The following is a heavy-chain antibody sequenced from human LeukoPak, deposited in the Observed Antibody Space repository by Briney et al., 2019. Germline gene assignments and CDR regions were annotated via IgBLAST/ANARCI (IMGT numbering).Heavy chain of an antibody. CDR1: GYTFTAYY. V-gene: IGHV1-2*02. CDR3: ARDWSVGIRDDY. Sequence: GASVRVSCKASGYTFTAYYMHWVRQAPGQGLEWMGWIYPNSGGTNYARKFRGRVTMTRDTSISTAYLELSRLRSDDTDVYYCARDWSVGIRDDYWGQGTLVTVSS. CDR2: IYPNSGGT. J-gene: IGHJ4*02. D-gene: IGHD3-3*01.